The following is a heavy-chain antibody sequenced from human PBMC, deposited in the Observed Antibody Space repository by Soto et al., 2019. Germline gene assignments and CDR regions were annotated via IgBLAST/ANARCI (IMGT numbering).Heavy chain of an antibody. D-gene: IGHD1-1*01. CDR2: INPNSGGT. CDR3: AREPATAKPEGVDF. J-gene: IGHJ4*02. V-gene: IGHV1-2*04. CDR1: VDTFRDYY. Sequence: VQVSCDDSVDTFRDYYIHWVPQAPGQGLEWMGWINPNSGGTKYAPKFQGWVTMTRDTSITTAYMELSRLRSGDTAVYYCAREPATAKPEGVDFWGQGTLVTVSS.